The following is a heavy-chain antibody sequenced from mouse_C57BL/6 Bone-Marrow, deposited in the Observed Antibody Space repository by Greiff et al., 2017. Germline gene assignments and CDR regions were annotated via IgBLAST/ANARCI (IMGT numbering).Heavy chain of an antibody. D-gene: IGHD1-1*01. CDR1: GFNIKDYY. CDR3: ALSIYYYGSSPFDY. CDR2: IDPEDGET. V-gene: IGHV14-2*01. Sequence: EVQLQQSGAELVKPGASVKLSCTASGFNIKDYYMHWVKQRTEQGLEWIGRIDPEDGETKSAPKFQGKATITADTSSNTAYLQLSSLTSEDTAVYYCALSIYYYGSSPFDYWGQGTTHTVSS. J-gene: IGHJ2*01.